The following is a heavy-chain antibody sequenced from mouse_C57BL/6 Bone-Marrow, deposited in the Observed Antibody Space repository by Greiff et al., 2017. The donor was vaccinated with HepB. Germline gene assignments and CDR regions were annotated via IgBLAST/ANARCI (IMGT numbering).Heavy chain of an antibody. D-gene: IGHD1-1*01. J-gene: IGHJ3*01. CDR3: ARSGGGVYYYGSSYAWFAY. CDR1: GYTFTDYY. V-gene: IGHV1-19*01. Sequence: VQLQQSGPVLVKPGASVKMSCKASGYTFTDYYMNWVKQSHGKSLEWIGVINPYNGGTSYNQKFKGKATLTVDKSSSTAYMELNSLTSEDSAVYYCARSGGGVYYYGSSYAWFAYWGQGTLVTVSA. CDR2: INPYNGGT.